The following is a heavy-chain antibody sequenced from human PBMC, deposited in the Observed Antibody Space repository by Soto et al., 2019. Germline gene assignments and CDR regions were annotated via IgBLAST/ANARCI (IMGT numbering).Heavy chain of an antibody. V-gene: IGHV1-18*01. CDR3: ARDRVTVVRGPRLAY. D-gene: IGHD3-10*01. Sequence: GASVKVSCKASGGTFSSYAISWVRQAPGQGLEWMGWISAFNGNTVYARKVQGRVTMTTDASTRTAYLEMRSLISDDTAVYYCARDRVTVVRGPRLAYWGQGTLVTVSS. J-gene: IGHJ4*02. CDR2: ISAFNGNT. CDR1: GGTFSSYA.